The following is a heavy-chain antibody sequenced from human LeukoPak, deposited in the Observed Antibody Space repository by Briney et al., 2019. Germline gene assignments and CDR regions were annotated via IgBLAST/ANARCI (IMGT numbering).Heavy chain of an antibody. Sequence: GGSLILSCAASGFAFSSYAMSWVRQAPGKGLEWVSAISGSGGSTYYADSVKGRFTISRDNSKNTLYLQMNSLRAEDTAVYYCANYGSGSYYSFDYWGQGTLVTVSS. CDR3: ANYGSGSYYSFDY. J-gene: IGHJ4*02. V-gene: IGHV3-23*01. CDR1: GFAFSSYA. D-gene: IGHD3-10*01. CDR2: ISGSGGST.